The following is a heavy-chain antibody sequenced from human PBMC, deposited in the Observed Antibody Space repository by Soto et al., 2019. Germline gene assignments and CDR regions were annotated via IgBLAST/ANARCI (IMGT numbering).Heavy chain of an antibody. V-gene: IGHV1-69*01. CDR1: GGTFSSYA. CDR2: IIPIFGTA. Sequence: KVSCKASGGTFSSYAISWVRQAPGQGLEWMGGIIPIFGTANYAQKFQGRVTITADESTSTAYMELSSLRSEDTAVYYCARDSSTIFGVVIPNWFDPWGQGTLVTVSS. J-gene: IGHJ5*02. D-gene: IGHD3-3*01. CDR3: ARDSSTIFGVVIPNWFDP.